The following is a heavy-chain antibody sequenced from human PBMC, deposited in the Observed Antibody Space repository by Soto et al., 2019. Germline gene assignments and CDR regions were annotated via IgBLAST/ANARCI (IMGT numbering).Heavy chain of an antibody. CDR3: ARDRSEFARWFDR. D-gene: IGHD2-21*01. V-gene: IGHV3-33*01. Sequence: QVQLVESGGGLVQPERSLRLSRAASGFTFRNHGMHWVRQAPGKGLEWVAVIWYDESHEFYADSVKGRFSISRDNAKNTLYLQMNSLRAEDTAMYYCARDRSEFARWFDRWGQGTLVTVSS. J-gene: IGHJ5*02. CDR2: IWYDESHE. CDR1: GFTFRNHG.